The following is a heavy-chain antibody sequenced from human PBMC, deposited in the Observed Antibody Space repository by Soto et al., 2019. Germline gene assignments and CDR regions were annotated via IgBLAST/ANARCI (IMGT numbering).Heavy chain of an antibody. D-gene: IGHD6-6*01. J-gene: IGHJ4*02. CDR3: AKVRDDHSYFFDY. Sequence: SLTCTVSGGSISGYYWSWIRQPPGKGLEWIGHIYYSGSTTYNPSLKSPVTISVDTSRNQFSLKLSSVTAADTAVYYCAKVRDDHSYFFDYWGQGTLVTVSS. CDR1: GGSISGYY. V-gene: IGHV4-59*01. CDR2: IYYSGST.